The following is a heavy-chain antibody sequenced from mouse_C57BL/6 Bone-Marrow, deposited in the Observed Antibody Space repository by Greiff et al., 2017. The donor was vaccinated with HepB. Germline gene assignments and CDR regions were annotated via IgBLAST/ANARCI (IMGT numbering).Heavy chain of an antibody. V-gene: IGHV1-72*01. Sequence: VQLQQPGAELVKPGASVKLSCKASGYTFTSYWMHWVKQRPGRGLEWIGRIDPNSGGTKYNEKFKSKATLTVDKPSSTAYMQISSLTSEDSAVYYCARWDDSDWFAYWGQGTLVTVSA. CDR2: IDPNSGGT. CDR1: GYTFTSYW. J-gene: IGHJ3*01. CDR3: ARWDDSDWFAY. D-gene: IGHD2-4*01.